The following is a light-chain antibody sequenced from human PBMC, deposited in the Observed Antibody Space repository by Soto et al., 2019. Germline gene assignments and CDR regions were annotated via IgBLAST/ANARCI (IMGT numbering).Light chain of an antibody. CDR3: QSYDSSLSALV. CDR2: GNS. V-gene: IGLV1-40*01. Sequence: QSVLTQPPSVSGAPGQRVTISCTGSSSNIGAGYDVHWYQQLPGTAPKLLIYGNSNRPSEVPDRFSGSKSGTSASLAITGLQAEDEADYYCQSYDSSLSALVFGGGTKVTVL. CDR1: SSNIGAGYD. J-gene: IGLJ2*01.